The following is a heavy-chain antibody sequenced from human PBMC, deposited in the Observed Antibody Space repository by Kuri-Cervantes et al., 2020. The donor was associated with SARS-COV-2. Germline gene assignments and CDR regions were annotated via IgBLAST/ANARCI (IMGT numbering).Heavy chain of an antibody. J-gene: IGHJ4*02. CDR2: IDSSSYYI. Sequence: ETLSLTCTVSGGSIRSDGYYWSWIRQAPGKGLEWVASIDSSSYYIYHADSVKGRLTISRDNAKTSLYLQMNSLKPEDTAVYYCAREEGGELGEAFDYWGQGALVTVSS. CDR3: AREEGGELGEAFDY. V-gene: IGHV3-21*01. CDR1: GGSIRSDGYY. D-gene: IGHD7-27*01.